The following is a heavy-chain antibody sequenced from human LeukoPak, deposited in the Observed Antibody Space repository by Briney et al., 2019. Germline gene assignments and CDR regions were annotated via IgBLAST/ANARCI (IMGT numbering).Heavy chain of an antibody. CDR1: GFTFGDYA. V-gene: IGHV3-49*03. J-gene: IGHJ4*02. CDR3: TRDRGAYNLYDY. Sequence: GGSLRLFCTASGFTFGDYAMSWIRQAPGKGLEWVGFIRSRTYGETADYAASVKGRFNISRDDSKAIAYLQMNSLKTEDTAVYHCTRDRGAYNLYDYWGQGTLVTVSS. D-gene: IGHD1-1*01. CDR2: IRSRTYGETA.